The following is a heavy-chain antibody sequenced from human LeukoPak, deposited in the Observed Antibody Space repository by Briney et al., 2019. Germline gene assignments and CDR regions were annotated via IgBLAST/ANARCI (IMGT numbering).Heavy chain of an antibody. CDR2: IYSSGST. Sequence: PSETLSLTCAVYGGSFSGYYWSWIRQPAGKGLEWIGRIYSSGSTNYNPSLESRVTLSLDTSQNQFSLNLRSMTAADTAVYYCARGAYYASGNAFDLWGQGTMVTVSS. J-gene: IGHJ3*01. D-gene: IGHD3-10*01. CDR1: GGSFSGYY. V-gene: IGHV4-59*10. CDR3: ARGAYYASGNAFDL.